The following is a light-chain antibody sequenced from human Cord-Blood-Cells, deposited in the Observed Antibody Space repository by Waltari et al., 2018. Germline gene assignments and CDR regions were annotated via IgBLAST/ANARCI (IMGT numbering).Light chain of an antibody. Sequence: QSALTQPASVSGSPGQSITISCTGTSSDVGGYNYVSWYQQHPGKAPKLMIYDVSNRPSGVSNRFSGSTPGNTASLTISGLQAEDEADYYCSSYTSSSTRVFGGGTKLTVL. V-gene: IGLV2-14*01. CDR1: SSDVGGYNY. CDR2: DVS. CDR3: SSYTSSSTRV. J-gene: IGLJ2*01.